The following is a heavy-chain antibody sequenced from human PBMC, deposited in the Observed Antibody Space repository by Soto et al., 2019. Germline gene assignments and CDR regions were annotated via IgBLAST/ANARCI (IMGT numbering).Heavy chain of an antibody. J-gene: IGHJ4*02. CDR3: AKEIGYSGHDWVDH. V-gene: IGHV3-23*01. Sequence: EVQLLESGGGFVQPGGSLRLSCGFTGCICVSYAMTLVRQAPGKGLEWVSSVSGSGGITYYADSVKGRLTISRDNSKNPVYLQMNSLRDDDTAVYYCAKEIGYSGHDWVDHWGQGPQVPVYS. D-gene: IGHD5-12*01. CDR2: VSGSGGIT. CDR1: GCICVSYA.